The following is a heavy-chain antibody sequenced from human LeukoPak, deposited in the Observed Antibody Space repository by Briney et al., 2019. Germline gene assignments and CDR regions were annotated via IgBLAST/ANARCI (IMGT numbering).Heavy chain of an antibody. CDR1: RFTFSSYG. CDR2: IWYDGSNK. V-gene: IGHV3-33*08. J-gene: IGHJ5*02. D-gene: IGHD3-9*01. Sequence: GGSLRLSCAASRFTFSSYGMHWVRQAPGKGLEWVAVIWYDGSNKYYADSVKGRFTISRDNSKNTLYLQMNSLRAEDTAVYYCAGAYAILTGYNWFDPWGQGTLVTVSS. CDR3: AGAYAILTGYNWFDP.